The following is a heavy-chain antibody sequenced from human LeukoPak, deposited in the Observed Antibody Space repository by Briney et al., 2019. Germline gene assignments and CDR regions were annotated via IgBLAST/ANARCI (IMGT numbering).Heavy chain of an antibody. D-gene: IGHD3-16*01. CDR1: GFTFSSYA. CDR3: AKLSTRRLGGTGRYFDY. V-gene: IGHV3-23*01. Sequence: GSLRLSCAASGFTFSSYAMSWVRQAPGKGLEWVSAISGSGGSTYYADSVKGRFTISRDNSKNTLYLQMNSLRAEDTAVYYCAKLSTRRLGGTGRYFDYWGQGTLVTVSS. J-gene: IGHJ4*02. CDR2: ISGSGGST.